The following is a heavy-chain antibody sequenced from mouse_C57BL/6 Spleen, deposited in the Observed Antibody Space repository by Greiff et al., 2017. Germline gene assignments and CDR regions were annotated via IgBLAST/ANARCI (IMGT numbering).Heavy chain of an antibody. CDR1: GYAFSSSW. Sequence: QVQLKESGPELVKPGASVKISCKASGYAFSSSWMNWVHQGPGTGLEGIGRIYPGEGDTNYNGKFKGKATLTSDKSSSTVYMQLISLTSEDSAVYFCARSDWDSYFDYCGQGTTLTVSS. V-gene: IGHV1-82*01. D-gene: IGHD4-1*01. J-gene: IGHJ2*01. CDR3: ARSDWDSYFDY. CDR2: IYPGEGDT.